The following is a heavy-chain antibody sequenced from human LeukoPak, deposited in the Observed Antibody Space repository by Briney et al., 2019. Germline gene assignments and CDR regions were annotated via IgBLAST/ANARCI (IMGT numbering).Heavy chain of an antibody. V-gene: IGHV1-2*02. CDR1: GYTFTGYY. CDR2: INPNSGGT. D-gene: IGHD2-15*01. Sequence: ASVKVSCKASGYTFTGYYMHWVRQAPGRGLEWMGWINPNSGGTNYAQKFQGRVTMTRDTSISTAYMELSRLRSDDTAVYYCARVSHKGLVVVADDYWGQGILVTVSS. CDR3: ARVSHKGLVVVADDY. J-gene: IGHJ4*02.